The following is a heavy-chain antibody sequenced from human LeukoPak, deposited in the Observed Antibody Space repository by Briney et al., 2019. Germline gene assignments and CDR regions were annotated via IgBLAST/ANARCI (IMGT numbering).Heavy chain of an antibody. Sequence: PGRSLRLSCAASGFTFSSYGMHWVRQAPGKGLEWVAVIWYDGSNKYYVDSVKGRFTISRDNAKNSLYLQMNILRAEDTAVYYCARGKYSSSWSIDYWGQGTLVTVSS. J-gene: IGHJ4*02. D-gene: IGHD6-13*01. CDR2: IWYDGSNK. CDR1: GFTFSSYG. V-gene: IGHV3-33*01. CDR3: ARGKYSSSWSIDY.